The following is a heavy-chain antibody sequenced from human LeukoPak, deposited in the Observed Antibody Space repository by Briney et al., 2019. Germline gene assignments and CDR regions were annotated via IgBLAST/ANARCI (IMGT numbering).Heavy chain of an antibody. D-gene: IGHD6-19*01. CDR1: GYTFTSYG. Sequence: GASVKVSCKASGYTFTSYGISWVRQAPGQGLEWMGWISAYNGNTNYAQKLQGRVTMTRDTSTSTVYMELSSLRSEDTAVYYCARADHRIAVAGPYNWFDPWGQGTLVTVSS. CDR3: ARADHRIAVAGPYNWFDP. CDR2: ISAYNGNT. J-gene: IGHJ5*02. V-gene: IGHV1-18*01.